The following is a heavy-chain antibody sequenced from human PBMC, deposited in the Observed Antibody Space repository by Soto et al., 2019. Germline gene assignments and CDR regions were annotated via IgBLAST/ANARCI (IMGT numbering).Heavy chain of an antibody. Sequence: GGSLRLSCAASGFTFGNYAMNWVRQAPGKGPEWVSATTGSGSATYYADSVKGRFTMSRDNSQSTLYLQMNSLRAEDTALYFCAKERSVVRGAFFDYWGQGIAVTVSS. J-gene: IGHJ4*02. CDR2: TTGSGSAT. CDR3: AKERSVVRGAFFDY. D-gene: IGHD3-10*01. CDR1: GFTFGNYA. V-gene: IGHV3-23*01.